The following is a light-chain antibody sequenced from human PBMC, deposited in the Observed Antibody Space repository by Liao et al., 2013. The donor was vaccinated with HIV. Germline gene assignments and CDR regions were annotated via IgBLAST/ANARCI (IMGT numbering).Light chain of an antibody. CDR2: QDS. Sequence: SYELTQPPSVSVSPGQTASITCSGDKLGDKYASWYQQKPGQSPVLVIYQDSRRPSGIPERLSGSNSGNTATLTISRVEAGDEAGYYCQVWDDNSNHWVFGGGTKLTVL. CDR3: QVWDDNSNHWV. V-gene: IGLV3-1*01. J-gene: IGLJ3*02. CDR1: KLGDKY.